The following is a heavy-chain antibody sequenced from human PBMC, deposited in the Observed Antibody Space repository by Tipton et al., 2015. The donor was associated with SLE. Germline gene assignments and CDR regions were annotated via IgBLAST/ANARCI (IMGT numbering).Heavy chain of an antibody. Sequence: TLSLTCTVSGGSISSSSYYWGWIRQPPGKGLEWIGSIYYSGSTYYNPSLKSRVTISVDTSKNQFSLKLSSVTAADTAVYYCASYGGSSWGDAFDFWGQGTMVTVAS. CDR2: IYYSGST. V-gene: IGHV4-39*07. D-gene: IGHD6-13*01. J-gene: IGHJ3*01. CDR3: ASYGGSSWGDAFDF. CDR1: GGSISSSSYY.